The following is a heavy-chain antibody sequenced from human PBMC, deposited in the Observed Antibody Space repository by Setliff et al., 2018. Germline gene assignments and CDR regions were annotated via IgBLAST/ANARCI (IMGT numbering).Heavy chain of an antibody. Sequence: GASVKVSCKASGGTFSSYAISWVRQAPGQGLEWMGRIIPIFGTANYAQKFQGRVTITADKSTSTAYMELSSLRSEDTAVYYCARAEYTSSSLYYYMDVWGKGTTVTVSS. CDR1: GGTFSSYA. CDR3: ARAEYTSSSLYYYMDV. CDR2: IIPIFGTA. D-gene: IGHD6-6*01. J-gene: IGHJ6*03. V-gene: IGHV1-69*06.